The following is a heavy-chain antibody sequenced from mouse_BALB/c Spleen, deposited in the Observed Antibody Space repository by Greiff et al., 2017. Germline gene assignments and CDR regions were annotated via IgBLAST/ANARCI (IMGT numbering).Heavy chain of an antibody. Sequence: EVKLEESGPGLVKPSQSLSLTCSVTGYSITSGYYWNWIRQFPGNKLEWMGYISYDGSNNYNPSLKNRISITRDTSKNQFFLKLNSVTTEDTATYYCARCDDGYPWFAYWGQGTLVTVSA. J-gene: IGHJ3*01. V-gene: IGHV3-6*02. CDR2: ISYDGSN. CDR1: GYSITSGYY. D-gene: IGHD2-3*01. CDR3: ARCDDGYPWFAY.